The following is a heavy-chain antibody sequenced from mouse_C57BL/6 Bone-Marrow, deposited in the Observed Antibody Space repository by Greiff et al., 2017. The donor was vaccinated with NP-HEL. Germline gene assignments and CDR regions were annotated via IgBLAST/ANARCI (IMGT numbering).Heavy chain of an antibody. D-gene: IGHD2-3*01. CDR3: TREKDGYFYWYFDV. CDR1: GFTFSDAW. V-gene: IGHV6-6*01. J-gene: IGHJ1*03. CDR2: IRNKANNHAT. Sequence: VKLMESGGGLVQPGGSMKLSCAASGFTFSDAWMDWVRQSPEKGLEWVAEIRNKANNHATYYAESVQGRFTISRDDSKSSVYLQMNSLRAEDTGIYYCTREKDGYFYWYFDVWGTGTTVTVSS.